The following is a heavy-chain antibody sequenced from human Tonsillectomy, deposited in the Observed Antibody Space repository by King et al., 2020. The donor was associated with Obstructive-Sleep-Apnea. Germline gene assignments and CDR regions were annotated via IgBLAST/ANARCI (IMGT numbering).Heavy chain of an antibody. Sequence: QLQESGPGLVKPSETLSLTCTVSGGSISSYYWSWIRQPPGKGLEWIGYIYYSGSTNYNPPLKSRVTISVDTSKNQFSLKLSSVTAADTAVYYCARYDGNWFDPWGQGTLVTVSS. CDR2: IYYSGST. J-gene: IGHJ5*02. V-gene: IGHV4-59*01. CDR3: ARYDGNWFDP. D-gene: IGHD3-16*01. CDR1: GGSISSYY.